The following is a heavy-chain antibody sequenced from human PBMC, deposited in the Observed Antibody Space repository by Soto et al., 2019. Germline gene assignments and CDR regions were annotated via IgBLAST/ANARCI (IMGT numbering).Heavy chain of an antibody. CDR3: ARGRWELRGFDY. D-gene: IGHD1-26*01. J-gene: IGHJ4*02. Sequence: QLQLQESGPGLVKPSETLSLTCTVSGGSISSSSYYWGWIRQPPGKGLEWIGSIYYSGSTYYNPSLKSRVTISVDTSKNQFSLKLSSVTAADTAVYYCARGRWELRGFDYWGQGTLVTVSS. V-gene: IGHV4-39*01. CDR1: GGSISSSSYY. CDR2: IYYSGST.